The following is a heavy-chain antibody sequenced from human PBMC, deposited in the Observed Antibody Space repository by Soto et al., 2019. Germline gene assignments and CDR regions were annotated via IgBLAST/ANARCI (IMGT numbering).Heavy chain of an antibody. Sequence: ASVKVSCKASGYTFTSYDINWVRQATGQGLEWMGWMNPNSGNTGYAQKFQGRVTMTRNTSISTAYMELSSLRSEDTAVYYCARFGVVVVAANDYYYYGMDVWGQGTTVTVSS. CDR1: GYTFTSYD. J-gene: IGHJ6*02. V-gene: IGHV1-8*01. CDR3: ARFGVVVVAANDYYYYGMDV. CDR2: MNPNSGNT. D-gene: IGHD2-15*01.